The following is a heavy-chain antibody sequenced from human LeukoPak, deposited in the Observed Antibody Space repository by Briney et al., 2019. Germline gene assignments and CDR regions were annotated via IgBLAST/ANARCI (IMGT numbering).Heavy chain of an antibody. J-gene: IGHJ5*02. CDR2: IYYSGST. Sequence: SETLSLTCTVSGGSISSYYWSWIRQPPGKGLEWIGYIYYSGSTNYNPSLKSRVTISVDTSKNQFSLKLSSVTAADTAVYYCARQDFWSGPDGVNWFDPWGQGTLVTVSS. CDR3: ARQDFWSGPDGVNWFDP. V-gene: IGHV4-59*08. CDR1: GGSISSYY. D-gene: IGHD3-3*01.